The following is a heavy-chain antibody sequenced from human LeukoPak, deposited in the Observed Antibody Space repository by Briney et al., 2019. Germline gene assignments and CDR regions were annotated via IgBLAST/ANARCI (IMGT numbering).Heavy chain of an antibody. J-gene: IGHJ4*02. CDR2: ISYDGSNK. Sequence: GGSLRLSCAASGFIFSSYAMNWVRQAPGKGLEWVAVISYDGSNKYYADSVKGRFTISRDNSKNTLDLQMNRLRAEDTAVYYCTRAMYSSGWSYFDYWGQGTLVTVSS. CDR1: GFIFSSYA. CDR3: TRAMYSSGWSYFDY. D-gene: IGHD6-19*01. V-gene: IGHV3-30-3*01.